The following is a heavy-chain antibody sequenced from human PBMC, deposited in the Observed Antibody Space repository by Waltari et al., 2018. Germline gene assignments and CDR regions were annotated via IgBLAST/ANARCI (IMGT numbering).Heavy chain of an antibody. V-gene: IGHV3-23*04. CDR1: GFTFSSYA. D-gene: IGHD1-20*01. CDR2: ISGSVGIT. J-gene: IGHJ4*02. CDR3: AKTNWKRYYFDY. Sequence: EVQLVESGGGLVQPGGSLRLSCAASGFTFSSYAMSWVRQAPGKGLEWVSAISGSVGITYYADSVKGRFTISRDNSKNTLYLQMNSLRAEDTAVYYCAKTNWKRYYFDYWGQGTLVTVSS.